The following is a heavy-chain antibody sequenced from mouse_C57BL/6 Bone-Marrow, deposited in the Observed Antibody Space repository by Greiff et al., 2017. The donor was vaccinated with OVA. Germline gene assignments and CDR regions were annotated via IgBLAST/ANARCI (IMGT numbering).Heavy chain of an antibody. V-gene: IGHV1-55*01. CDR2: IYTGSGST. Sequence: QVQLQQPGAELVKPGASVKMSCKASGYTFTSYWITWVKQRPGQGLEWIGDIYTGSGSTKYNEKFKSKVTLTVDTSYSTAYMQLSSLTSEDSAVYYCARNEATVVNAMDYWGQGTSVTVSS. CDR1: GYTFTSYW. CDR3: ARNEATVVNAMDY. D-gene: IGHD1-1*01. J-gene: IGHJ4*01.